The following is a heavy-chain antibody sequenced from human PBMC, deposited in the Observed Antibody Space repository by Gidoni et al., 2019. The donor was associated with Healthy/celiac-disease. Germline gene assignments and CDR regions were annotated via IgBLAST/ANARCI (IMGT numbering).Heavy chain of an antibody. J-gene: IGHJ4*02. V-gene: IGHV3-23*01. CDR2: ISGRGGST. CDR3: ATCTSHPRGFFDY. D-gene: IGHD2-2*01. CDR1: GFTFSSYA. Sequence: EVQLLESGGGLVQPGGSLRLSCAASGFTFSSYAMSWVRQAPGKGLEWVSAISGRGGSTYYADSVKGRFTISRDNSKNTLYLQMNSLRAEDTAVYYCATCTSHPRGFFDYWGQGTLVTVSS.